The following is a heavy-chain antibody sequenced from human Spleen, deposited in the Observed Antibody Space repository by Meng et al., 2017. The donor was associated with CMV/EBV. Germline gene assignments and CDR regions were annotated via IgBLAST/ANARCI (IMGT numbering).Heavy chain of an antibody. CDR2: IYYSGST. Sequence: QGQRQDAGPGPGHPSPTLSLTFTVSGGSISSGDYYWSWIRQPPGKGLEWIGYIYYSGSTYYNPSLKSRVTISVDTSKNQFSLKLSSVTAADTAVYYCARDPGYGDYLDPWGQGTLVTVSS. CDR1: GGSISSGDYY. V-gene: IGHV4-30-4*08. CDR3: ARDPGYGDYLDP. D-gene: IGHD4-17*01. J-gene: IGHJ5*02.